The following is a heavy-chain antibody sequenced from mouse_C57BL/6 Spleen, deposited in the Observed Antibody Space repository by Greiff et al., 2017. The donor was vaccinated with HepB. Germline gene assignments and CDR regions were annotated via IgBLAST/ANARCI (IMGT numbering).Heavy chain of an antibody. D-gene: IGHD1-1*01. J-gene: IGHJ3*01. CDR3: ARDYYGGSYVSWFAY. CDR2: ISSGSSTI. Sequence: EVKLMESGGGLVKPGGSLKLSCAASGFTFSDYGMHWVRQAPEKGLEWVAYISSGSSTIYYADTVKGRFTISRDNAKNTLFLQLTSLRSEDTAVYYCARDYYGGSYVSWFAYWGQGTLVTVSA. CDR1: GFTFSDYG. V-gene: IGHV5-17*01.